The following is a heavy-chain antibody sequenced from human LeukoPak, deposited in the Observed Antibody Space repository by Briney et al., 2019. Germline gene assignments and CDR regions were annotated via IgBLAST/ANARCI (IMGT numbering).Heavy chain of an antibody. CDR2: INPNSGGT. D-gene: IGHD3-10*01. J-gene: IGHJ5*02. CDR1: GGTFSSYA. CDR3: ARGPMVRGVINSYNWFDP. Sequence: GASVKVSCKASGGTFSSYAISWVRQAPGQGLEWMGWINPNSGGTNYAQKFQGWVTMTRDTSISTAYMELSRLRSDDTAVYYCARGPMVRGVINSYNWFDPWGQGTLVTVSS. V-gene: IGHV1-2*04.